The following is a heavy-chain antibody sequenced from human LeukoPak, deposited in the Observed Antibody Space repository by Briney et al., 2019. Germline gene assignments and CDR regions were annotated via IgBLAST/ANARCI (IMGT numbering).Heavy chain of an antibody. Sequence: ASVKVSCKVSGYTLTELSMHWVRQAPGQGLEWMGIINPSGGSTSYAQKFQGRVTMTRDTSTSTVYMELSSLRSEDTAVYYCARNHYGSGRGFHYYYMDVWGKGTTVTVSS. CDR1: GYTLTELS. V-gene: IGHV1-46*01. CDR3: ARNHYGSGRGFHYYYMDV. CDR2: INPSGGST. J-gene: IGHJ6*03. D-gene: IGHD3-10*01.